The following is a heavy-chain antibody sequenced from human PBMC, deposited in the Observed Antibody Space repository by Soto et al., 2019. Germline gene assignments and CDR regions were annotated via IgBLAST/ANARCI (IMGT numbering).Heavy chain of an antibody. J-gene: IGHJ4*02. V-gene: IGHV4-31*03. CDR3: ARYCSGGSCYSSHFDY. D-gene: IGHD2-15*01. CDR1: GGSISSGGYY. CDR2: IYYSGST. Sequence: QVQLQESGPGLVKPSQTLSLTCTVSGGSISSGGYYWSWIRQHPGKGLEWIGYIYYSGSTYYNPSPKSRVTISVDTSKNQFSLKLSSVTAADTAVYYCARYCSGGSCYSSHFDYWGQGTLVTVSS.